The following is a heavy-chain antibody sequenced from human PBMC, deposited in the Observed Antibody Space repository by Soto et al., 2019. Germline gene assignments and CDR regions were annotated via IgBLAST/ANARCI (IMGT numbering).Heavy chain of an antibody. CDR2: IYWNDDK. CDR3: AHLITRQRWLHNWFDP. D-gene: IGHD5-12*01. Sequence: SGPTLVNPTQTLTLTCTFSGFSLSTSGVGVGWIRQPPGKALEWLALIYWNDDKRYSPSLKSRLTITKDTSKNQVVLTMTNMDPVDTATYYCAHLITRQRWLHNWFDPWGQGTLVTVSS. CDR1: GFSLSTSGVG. J-gene: IGHJ5*02. V-gene: IGHV2-5*01.